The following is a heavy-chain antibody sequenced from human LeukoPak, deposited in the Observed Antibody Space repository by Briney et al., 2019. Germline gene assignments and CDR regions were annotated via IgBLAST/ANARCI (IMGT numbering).Heavy chain of an antibody. J-gene: IGHJ4*02. CDR1: GFTFSTYG. Sequence: GGSLRLSCAASGFTFSTYGMNWVRQAPGKGLEWVSGISPSGGITYYTDSVKGRFTISRDNSKNTLYLQMNSLRAEDTALYYCAKPAKTDYADYWGQGTLVTVSS. CDR2: ISPSGGIT. V-gene: IGHV3-23*01. CDR3: AKPAKTDYADY. D-gene: IGHD1-14*01.